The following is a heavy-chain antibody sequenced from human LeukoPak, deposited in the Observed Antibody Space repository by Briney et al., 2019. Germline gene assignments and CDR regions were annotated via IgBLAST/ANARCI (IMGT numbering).Heavy chain of an antibody. V-gene: IGHV3-30*02. J-gene: IGHJ4*02. Sequence: GGSLRLSCVASGFTFSSYGMHWVRQAPGKGLEWVSFIRYDGSNKYYADSVKGRLTISRDNSKNTLYLQMNSLRAEDTAVYYCARGGFPDYWGQGTLVTVSS. CDR3: ARGGFPDY. CDR2: IRYDGSNK. CDR1: GFTFSSYG.